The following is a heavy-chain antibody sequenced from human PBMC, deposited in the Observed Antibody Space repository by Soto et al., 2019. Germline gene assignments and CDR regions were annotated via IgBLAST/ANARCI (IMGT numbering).Heavy chain of an antibody. CDR1: GFTFSSYA. Sequence: GESLKISCAASGFTFSSYAMSWVRQAPGKGLEWVSAISGSGGSTYYADSVKGRFTISRDNSKNTLYLQMNSLRAEDTAVYYCAKDHPDFDWLLFDYWGQGTLVTVSS. J-gene: IGHJ4*02. V-gene: IGHV3-23*01. CDR2: ISGSGGST. D-gene: IGHD3-9*01. CDR3: AKDHPDFDWLLFDY.